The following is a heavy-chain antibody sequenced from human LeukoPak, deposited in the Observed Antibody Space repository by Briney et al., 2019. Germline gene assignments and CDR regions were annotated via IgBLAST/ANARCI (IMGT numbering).Heavy chain of an antibody. Sequence: SGPALVKPTQTLTLTCTLSGLSLSTTGMRVSWIGQPPGKALEWLARIAWDDDKFYSTSLKTRLTISKDTSKNQVVLTVTNMDPIDTGTYYCARIMASTSGYHTTEAFDIWGQGTKVTVSS. CDR2: IAWDDDK. J-gene: IGHJ3*02. CDR1: GLSLSTTGMR. D-gene: IGHD3-22*01. V-gene: IGHV2-70*04. CDR3: ARIMASTSGYHTTEAFDI.